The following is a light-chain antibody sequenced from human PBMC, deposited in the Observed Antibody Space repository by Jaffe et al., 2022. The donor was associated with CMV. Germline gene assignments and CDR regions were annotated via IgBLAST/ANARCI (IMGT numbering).Light chain of an antibody. J-gene: IGKJ1*01. CDR2: KAS. Sequence: DIQMTQSPSTLSASVGDRVTITCRASQTISSWLAWYQHKPGKAPKLLIYKASSLERGVPSRFSGSGSGTEFTLTISSLQPDDFATYYCQQYDSYWTFGQGTKVEVK. CDR3: QQYDSYWT. V-gene: IGKV1-5*03. CDR1: QTISSW.